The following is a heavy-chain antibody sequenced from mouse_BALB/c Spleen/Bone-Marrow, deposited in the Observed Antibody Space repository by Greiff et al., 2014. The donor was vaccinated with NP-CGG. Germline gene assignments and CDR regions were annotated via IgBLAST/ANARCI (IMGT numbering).Heavy chain of an antibody. Sequence: VQLKESGPELVKPGASVKMSCKASGYTFTSYIMHWVKQKPGQGLKWIGYINPYNDGTKYNEKFKGKATLTSDKSSSTAYMELSSLTSEDSAVYYCARPATYYGNFYWYFDVWGAGTTVTVSS. J-gene: IGHJ1*01. V-gene: IGHV1-14*01. CDR1: GYTFTSYI. D-gene: IGHD2-10*01. CDR3: ARPATYYGNFYWYFDV. CDR2: INPYNDGT.